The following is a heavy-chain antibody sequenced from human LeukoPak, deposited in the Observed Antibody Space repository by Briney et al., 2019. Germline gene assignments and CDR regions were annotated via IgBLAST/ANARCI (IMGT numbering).Heavy chain of an antibody. CDR3: AQDWEDIVVIAATLGH. CDR2: ISGSGGNA. J-gene: IGHJ4*02. CDR1: GFTFSSYA. V-gene: IGHV3-23*01. D-gene: IGHD2-15*01. Sequence: PGGSLRLSCAVSGFTFSSYAMSWVRQAPGKGLQWVSAISGSGGNAYYAASVKGRFTISRDNSENTLYLQMNSLRDEDTAIYYCAQDWEDIVVIAATLGHWGQGALVTVSS.